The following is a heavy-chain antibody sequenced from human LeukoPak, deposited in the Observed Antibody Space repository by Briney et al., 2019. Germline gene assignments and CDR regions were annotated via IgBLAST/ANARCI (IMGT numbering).Heavy chain of an antibody. J-gene: IGHJ4*02. D-gene: IGHD5-12*01. V-gene: IGHV3-21*04. CDR1: GFDFESYT. CDR3: AKGLFSAFDKYLDS. CDR2: ISATSSDI. Sequence: PGGSLRLSCAASGFDFESYTMTWVRQAPGKGLEWVSLISATSSDINYAESVRGRFTITRDNAKNSLFLQMDSLRGEDTAIYYCAKGLFSAFDKYLDSWGQGTLVTVSS.